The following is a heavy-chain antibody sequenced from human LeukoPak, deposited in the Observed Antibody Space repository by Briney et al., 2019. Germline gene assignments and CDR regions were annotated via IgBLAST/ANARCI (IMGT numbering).Heavy chain of an antibody. CDR1: GYTFRTSW. CDR2: IYPEGSDT. J-gene: IGHJ3*01. Sequence: GESLKISCQASGYTFRTSWIGWVRQMPGKGLELVGIIYPEGSDTRYGPSFEGQVTISADKTTSTAYLQWSSLQASDTALYYCARVRRSGYYYDIEPLDVWGQGTRVTVSS. V-gene: IGHV5-51*01. CDR3: ARVRRSGYYYDIEPLDV. D-gene: IGHD3-22*01.